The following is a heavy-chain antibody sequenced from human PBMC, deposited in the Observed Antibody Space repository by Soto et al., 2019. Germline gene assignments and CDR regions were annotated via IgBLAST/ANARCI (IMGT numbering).Heavy chain of an antibody. Sequence: QVQLQQWGAGLLKPSETLSLTCAVYGGSFSGYYWSWIRQPPGKGLEWIGEINHSGGTNYNPYLKRRFTISVDTYKTQFSLKLSSVTAADTAVYYCARGWHSSSWYYFDYWGQGTLVTVSS. J-gene: IGHJ4*02. CDR3: ARGWHSSSWYYFDY. CDR2: INHSGGT. V-gene: IGHV4-34*01. CDR1: GGSFSGYY. D-gene: IGHD6-13*01.